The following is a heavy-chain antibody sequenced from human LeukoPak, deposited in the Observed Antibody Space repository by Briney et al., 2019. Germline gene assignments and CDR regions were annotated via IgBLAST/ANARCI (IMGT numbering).Heavy chain of an antibody. V-gene: IGHV4-4*07. J-gene: IGHJ3*02. D-gene: IGHD2-15*01. CDR3: ARGRYCSADICSGGDAFDS. CDR1: GGSINNYY. Sequence: SETLSLTCTVSGGSINNYYWSWIRQPAGKGLEWIGRIYTRGSTNYNPPLKSRVTMSVDTSKNQSSLKLSSVTAADTAVYYCARGRYCSADICSGGDAFDSWGQGTMVAVSS. CDR2: IYTRGST.